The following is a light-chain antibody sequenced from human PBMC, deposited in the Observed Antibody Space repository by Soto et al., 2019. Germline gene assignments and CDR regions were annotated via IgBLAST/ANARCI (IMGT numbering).Light chain of an antibody. V-gene: IGKV1-39*01. CDR3: QQIYSAPLT. J-gene: IGKJ4*02. CDR1: QSITTY. Sequence: DLQMTQSPSSLSASVGDRVTITCRASQSITTYLNWYRQKPGKAPKLLIYAASSLQSGVPSRFSGSGSETEFTLSISRLHPEDFATYFCQQIYSAPLTFGGGTKVEIK. CDR2: AAS.